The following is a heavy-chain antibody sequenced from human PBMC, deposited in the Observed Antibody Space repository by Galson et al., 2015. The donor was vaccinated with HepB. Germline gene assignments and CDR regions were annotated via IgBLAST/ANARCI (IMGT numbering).Heavy chain of an antibody. Sequence: SVKVSCKASGYSFRNYGISWVRQAPGQGLEWMGSISVSNGDTNYAQKFQGRVMLTTDTSTSTAYMELWSLRSDDTAVFFCARLFKHYFETYGYYKLPHDTFDIWGQGTTVTVSS. CDR1: GYSFRNYG. D-gene: IGHD3-22*01. V-gene: IGHV1-18*01. CDR3: ARLFKHYFETYGYYKLPHDTFDI. J-gene: IGHJ3*02. CDR2: ISVSNGDT.